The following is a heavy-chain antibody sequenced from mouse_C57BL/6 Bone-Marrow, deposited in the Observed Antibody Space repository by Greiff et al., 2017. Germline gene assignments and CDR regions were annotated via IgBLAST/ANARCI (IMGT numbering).Heavy chain of an antibody. J-gene: IGHJ2*01. V-gene: IGHV5-4*01. CDR1: GFTFSSYA. CDR3: ARVGTDWDVDFDY. CDR2: ISDGGSYT. Sequence: EVQLQQSGGGLVKPRGSLKLSCAASGFTFSSYAMSWVRQTPEKRLEWVATISDGGSYTYYPDNVKGRFTISRDNAKNNLYLQMSHLKSEDTAMYYCARVGTDWDVDFDYWGQGTTLTVSS. D-gene: IGHD4-1*01.